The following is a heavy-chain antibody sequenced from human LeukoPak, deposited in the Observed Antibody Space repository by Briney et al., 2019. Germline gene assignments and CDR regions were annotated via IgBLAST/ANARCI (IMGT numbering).Heavy chain of an antibody. J-gene: IGHJ4*02. D-gene: IGHD3-16*01. CDR2: IYPGDSDT. V-gene: IGHV5-51*01. Sequence: GESLKISCQGSGYSFTGYWIGWVRQMPGKGLEWMGIIYPGDSDTRYSPSFQGQVTISADKSSTAYLQWSSLKASDTAMYYCARLGGFYFDYWGQGTLVTVSS. CDR3: ARLGGFYFDY. CDR1: GYSFTGYW.